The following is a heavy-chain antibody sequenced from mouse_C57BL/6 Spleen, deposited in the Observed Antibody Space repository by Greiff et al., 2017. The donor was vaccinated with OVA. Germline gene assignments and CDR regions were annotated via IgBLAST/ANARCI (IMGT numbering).Heavy chain of an antibody. CDR1: GSNIKNYY. J-gene: IGHJ3*01. Sequence: VQLQQSGAELVRPGASVKLSCTASGSNIKNYYMHLVKQRPEQGLEWIGWIDPENGDTEYASKFQGKATITADTSSNTAYLQLSSLTSEDTAVYYCTRDGYSFAYWGQGTLVTVSA. V-gene: IGHV14-4*01. CDR3: TRDGYSFAY. D-gene: IGHD2-3*01. CDR2: IDPENGDT.